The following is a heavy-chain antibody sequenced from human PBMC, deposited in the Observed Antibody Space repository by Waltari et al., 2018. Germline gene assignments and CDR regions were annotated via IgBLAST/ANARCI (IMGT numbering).Heavy chain of an antibody. D-gene: IGHD3-3*02. J-gene: IGHJ4*02. V-gene: IGHV3-23*01. CDR1: GFTFSRYA. CDR2: ISGIGTGT. Sequence: EVQLLESGGGLVQPGGSLRLSCAASGFTFSRYAMSWFSRAPGKGLEWVSTISGIGTGTYYADSVKGRFTISRDNSKSTLYLQMNSLRAEDTAVFYCAKMGAKSVWYFDYWGQGTLVTVSS. CDR3: AKMGAKSVWYFDY.